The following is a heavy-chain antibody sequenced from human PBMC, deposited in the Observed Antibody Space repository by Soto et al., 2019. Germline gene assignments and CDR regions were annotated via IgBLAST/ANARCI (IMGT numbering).Heavy chain of an antibody. CDR1: GFTFSSYA. V-gene: IGHV3-23*01. Sequence: GGSLRLSCAASGFTFSSYALSWVRQAPGQGLEWVSAISANGQGIYYADSVRGRFTISRDNSKNTIFLHMDSLRAEDTAVYYCAKDRNYPRDYFHYWGQGTLVTVSS. D-gene: IGHD1-7*01. CDR2: ISANGQGI. J-gene: IGHJ4*02. CDR3: AKDRNYPRDYFHY.